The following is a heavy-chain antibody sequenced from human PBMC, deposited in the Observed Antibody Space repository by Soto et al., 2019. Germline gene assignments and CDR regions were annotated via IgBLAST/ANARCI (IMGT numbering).Heavy chain of an antibody. V-gene: IGHV2-5*02. CDR3: AHSGAMTSRQYFDY. CDR1: GFSLSTSGVG. Sequence: QITLKESGPPLVKPTQTLTLTCTFSGFSLSTSGVGVGWIRQPPGKALEWLALIYWDDDKRYSPSLKSRLTITKDTSKNQVVLTMTSMDSVDTATYYCAHSGAMTSRQYFDYWGQGTLVTVSS. D-gene: IGHD4-17*01. CDR2: IYWDDDK. J-gene: IGHJ4*02.